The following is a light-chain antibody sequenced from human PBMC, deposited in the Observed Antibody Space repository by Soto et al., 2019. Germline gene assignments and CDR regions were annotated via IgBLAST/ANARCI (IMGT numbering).Light chain of an antibody. CDR1: QSVSSSY. CDR3: QQYNNWPPWT. J-gene: IGKJ1*01. V-gene: IGKV3-20*01. Sequence: EIVLTQSPGTLSLSPGERATLSCRASQSVSSSYLAWYQQKPGQTPRLLAYGASSRATGIPDRFSGSGSGTEFTLTISGLQSEDFAVYYCQQYNNWPPWTFGQGTKVDIK. CDR2: GAS.